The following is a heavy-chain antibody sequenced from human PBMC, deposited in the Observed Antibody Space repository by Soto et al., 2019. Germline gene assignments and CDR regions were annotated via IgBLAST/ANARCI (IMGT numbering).Heavy chain of an antibody. J-gene: IGHJ2*01. D-gene: IGHD5-18*01. CDR2: LYSSGRA. V-gene: IGHV4-4*07. CDR1: GVSISPYY. Sequence: QVQLQESGPGLVKTSETLSLTCTVSGVSISPYYWTWIRQPAGKGLEWIGHLYSSGRATYNPSLKNRVTTSVFRGHFSMTLKSVTAADTSVYYWARHFDLNTALNYYYFDLWGRGALVTVSS. CDR3: ARHFDLNTALNYYYFDL.